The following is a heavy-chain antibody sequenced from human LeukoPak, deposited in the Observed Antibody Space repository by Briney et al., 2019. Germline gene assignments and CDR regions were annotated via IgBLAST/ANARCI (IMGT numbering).Heavy chain of an antibody. V-gene: IGHV1-69*04. Sequence: SVKVSCKASGGTFSSYAISWVRQAPGQGLEWMGRIIPILGIANYAQKFQGRVTITADKSTSTAYMELSSLRPEDTAVYYCARPVTYNDVWSGYPPFDYWGQGTLVTVSS. CDR3: ARPVTYNDVWSGYPPFDY. D-gene: IGHD3-3*01. CDR2: IIPILGIA. CDR1: GGTFSSYA. J-gene: IGHJ4*02.